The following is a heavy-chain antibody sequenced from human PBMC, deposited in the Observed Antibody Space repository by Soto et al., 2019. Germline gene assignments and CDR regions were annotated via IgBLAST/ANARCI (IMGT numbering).Heavy chain of an antibody. J-gene: IGHJ6*02. V-gene: IGHV3-23*01. Sequence: GGSLRLSCAASGFTFSTYAMSWVRQAPGKGLEWVSAISDSGGRTYYADSVQGQFTISRDNSKNTLFLQISGLTFEDTAFYYCAVSLYGVVLHYYYRMDVWGPGTSVTVSS. CDR1: GFTFSTYA. CDR2: ISDSGGRT. D-gene: IGHD3-3*01. CDR3: AVSLYGVVLHYYYRMDV.